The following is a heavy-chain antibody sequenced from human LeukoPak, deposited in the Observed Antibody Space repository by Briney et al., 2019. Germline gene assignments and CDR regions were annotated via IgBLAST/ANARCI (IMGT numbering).Heavy chain of an antibody. D-gene: IGHD6-19*01. CDR1: GGSISNYH. V-gene: IGHV4-4*07. Sequence: SETLSLTCTVSGGSISNYHWSWIRQPAGKGLEWIGQIHTSGSTNYNPPLKSRVTMSIDTTEDQVSLTIRSVTAADTAFYYCARRDISSGWSSDYWGQGTLVTVSS. CDR2: IHTSGST. J-gene: IGHJ4*02. CDR3: ARRDISSGWSSDY.